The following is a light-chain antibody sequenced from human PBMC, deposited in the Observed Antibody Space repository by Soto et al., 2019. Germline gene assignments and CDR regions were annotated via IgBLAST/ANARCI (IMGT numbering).Light chain of an antibody. Sequence: DIVVTQSPLSLPVTPGEPASISCRSSQSLLHINGYNYLDWYLQKPGQSPQLLIYLGSNRASGVPDRFSGSGSGTDFTLKISRVEAEDVGVYYCMQGTHWPITFGQGTRLEIK. CDR1: QSLLHINGYNY. J-gene: IGKJ5*01. V-gene: IGKV2-28*01. CDR3: MQGTHWPIT. CDR2: LGS.